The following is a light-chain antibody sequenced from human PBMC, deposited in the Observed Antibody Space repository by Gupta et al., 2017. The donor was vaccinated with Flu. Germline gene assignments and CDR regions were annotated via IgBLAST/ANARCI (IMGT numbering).Light chain of an antibody. V-gene: IGKV3-15*01. CDR1: QSVNTD. J-gene: IGKJ1*01. Sequence: GESATRSCRASQSVNTDLAWYQQKPGQAPRLLIYGASTRATGVPARFSGSGSGTEFTLSISSLQSEDFALYYCQQYVDWPETFGQGIKVEIK. CDR2: GAS. CDR3: QQYVDWPET.